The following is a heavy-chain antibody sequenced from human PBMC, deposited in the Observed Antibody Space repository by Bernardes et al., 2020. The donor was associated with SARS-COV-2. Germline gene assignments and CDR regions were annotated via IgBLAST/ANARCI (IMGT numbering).Heavy chain of an antibody. V-gene: IGHV3-23*01. J-gene: IGHJ4*02. D-gene: IGHD4-4*01. Sequence: GGSLRLSCLASDFTFSDYSMHWVRQAPGKGLECVSSITSSGDTTFYADSVKGRFTISRDSSKNTLGLQVNGLRVSSTAIYYCGRGHVRTVTSNLDFWSQGILNNVSS. CDR2: ITSSGDTT. CDR3: GRGHVRTVTSNLDF. CDR1: DFTFSDYS.